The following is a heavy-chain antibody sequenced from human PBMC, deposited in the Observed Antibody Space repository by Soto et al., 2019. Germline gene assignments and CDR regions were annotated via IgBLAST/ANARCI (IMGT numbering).Heavy chain of an antibody. CDR3: ARDFSLDY. CDR1: GFNFSTYW. J-gene: IGHJ4*02. CDR2: IKEDGSEK. Sequence: EVQLVESGGGLVQPGGSLRLSCAASGFNFSTYWMTWVRQAPGKGLEWVASIKEDGSEKYYVDSVKGRFTISRDNAKNSVYLQMNSLRAEDTAVYYCARDFSLDYWGQGTLVSVSS. V-gene: IGHV3-7*03.